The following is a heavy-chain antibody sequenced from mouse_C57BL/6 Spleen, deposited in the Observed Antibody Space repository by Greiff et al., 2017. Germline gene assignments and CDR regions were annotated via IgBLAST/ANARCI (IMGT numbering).Heavy chain of an antibody. CDR3: AIWAYDRFAY. D-gene: IGHD2-3*01. V-gene: IGHV1-74*01. CDR2: IHPSDSDT. Sequence: QVHVKQPGAELVKPGASVKVSCKASGYTFTSYWMHWVKQRPGQGLEWIGRIHPSDSDTNYNQKFKGKATLTVDKSSSTAYMQLSSLTSEDSAVYYCAIWAYDRFAYWGQGTLVTVSA. J-gene: IGHJ3*01. CDR1: GYTFTSYW.